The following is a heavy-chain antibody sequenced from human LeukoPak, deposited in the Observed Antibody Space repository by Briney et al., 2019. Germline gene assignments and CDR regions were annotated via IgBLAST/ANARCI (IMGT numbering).Heavy chain of an antibody. J-gene: IGHJ4*02. D-gene: IGHD7-27*01. CDR3: ATGQRTSQTGDPNVKNY. CDR1: GYTFTSYA. V-gene: IGHV1-3*01. CDR2: INAGNGNT. Sequence: GASVRVSCKASGYTFTSYAMHWVRQAPGQRLEWMGWINAGNGNTKYSQKFQGRVTMTEDTSTDTGHMELSSLRSEDTAVYYCATGQRTSQTGDPNVKNYWGQGTLVTVSS.